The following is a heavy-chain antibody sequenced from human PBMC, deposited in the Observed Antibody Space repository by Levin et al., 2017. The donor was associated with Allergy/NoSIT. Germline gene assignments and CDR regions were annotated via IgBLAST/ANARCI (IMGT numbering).Heavy chain of an antibody. Sequence: GGSLRLSCAASGFTFSDYYMSWIRQAPGKGLEWVSYISSSSSYTNYADSVKGRFTISRDNAKNSLYLQMNSLRAEDTAVYYCARGRTYSSSPFDYWGQGTLVTVSS. V-gene: IGHV3-11*05. J-gene: IGHJ4*02. D-gene: IGHD6-13*01. CDR3: ARGRTYSSSPFDY. CDR1: GFTFSDYY. CDR2: ISSSSSYT.